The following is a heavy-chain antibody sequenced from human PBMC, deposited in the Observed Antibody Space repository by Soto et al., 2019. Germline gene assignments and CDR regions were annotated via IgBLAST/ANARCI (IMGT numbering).Heavy chain of an antibody. Sequence: QVQLQQSGPGLVKPSQTLSLTCAISGDSVSGNSAAWNWIRQSPSRGLEWLGRTYYRSKWYNDYAVAVKSRVTINPDTSKNQFSLPRNSVLPEDTAVCYCARESVRQQLAYYFDYCGQGTLVTVSS. D-gene: IGHD6-13*01. J-gene: IGHJ4*02. CDR2: TYYRSKWYN. V-gene: IGHV6-1*01. CDR1: GDSVSGNSAA. CDR3: ARESVRQQLAYYFDY.